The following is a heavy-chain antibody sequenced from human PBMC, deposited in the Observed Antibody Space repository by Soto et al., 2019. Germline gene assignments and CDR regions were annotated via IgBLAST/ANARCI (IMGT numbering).Heavy chain of an antibody. CDR2: ITKTGTTI. Sequence: QARLVESGGGLVEPGGSLRLSCTASGFTFGDFYMMWFRQAPGRGLEWISYITKTGTTIYHADPVKGRFSVSRDNARSSLYLRMNRLRTEDTAVYYCAGPNWNTRGGVYNLWGQGTLVTVSS. CDR1: GFTFGDFY. V-gene: IGHV3-11*01. D-gene: IGHD3-16*01. CDR3: AGPNWNTRGGVYNL. J-gene: IGHJ4*02.